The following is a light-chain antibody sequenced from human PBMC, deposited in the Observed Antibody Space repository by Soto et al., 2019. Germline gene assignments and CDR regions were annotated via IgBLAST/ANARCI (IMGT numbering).Light chain of an antibody. V-gene: IGKV3-20*01. CDR3: QQYGSSPPYT. Sequence: EVVLKQSPGTLSLSPGERATLSCRASQSVSNNYLAWYQQKPGQSPKLLIFGSSDRATGIPDRFSGSGSGTDFTLTISSLEHEDFAVYYCQQYGSSPPYTFGQGTKLEIK. CDR1: QSVSNNY. J-gene: IGKJ2*01. CDR2: GSS.